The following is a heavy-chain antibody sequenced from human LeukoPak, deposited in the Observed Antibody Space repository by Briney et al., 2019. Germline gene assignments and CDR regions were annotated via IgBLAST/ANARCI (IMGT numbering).Heavy chain of an antibody. D-gene: IGHD1-26*01. CDR3: ARDFLGFSDS. CDR2: INEDGSQT. J-gene: IGHJ4*02. V-gene: IGHV3-7*04. CDR1: GFTFSMYF. Sequence: GGSLRLFCAASGFTFSMYFMRWVRQAPGKGLEWVASINEDGSQTYYMDSVKGRFTISRDNAKNSLYLQMNSLRAEDTAVYYCARDFLGFSDSCGQGTLVTVSS.